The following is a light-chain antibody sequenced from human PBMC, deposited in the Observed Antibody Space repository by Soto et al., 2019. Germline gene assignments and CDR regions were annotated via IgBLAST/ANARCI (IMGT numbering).Light chain of an antibody. CDR2: GAS. CDR3: QQYNNWPAWT. Sequence: DIVMTQAPATLPVSTEERATLSCRASQSFSSNLAWYQQKPGHAPRLLIYGASTRAPGIPARFSGSGSCTEFTLTISSLQAEDFAVLCCQQYNNWPAWTFGQRNKVQ. J-gene: IGKJ1*01. CDR1: QSFSSN. V-gene: IGKV3-15*01.